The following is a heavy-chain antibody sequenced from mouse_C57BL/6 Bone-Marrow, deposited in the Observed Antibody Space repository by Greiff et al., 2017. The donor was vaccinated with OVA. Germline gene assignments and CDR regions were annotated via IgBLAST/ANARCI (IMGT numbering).Heavy chain of an antibody. CDR3: ARNVTTVVANYFDY. CDR1: GFSFTSYG. J-gene: IGHJ2*01. D-gene: IGHD1-1*01. Sequence: QVQLQQSGPGLVQPSQSLSITCTVSGFSFTSYGVHWVRQSPGQGLEWLGVIWSGGSTDYNAAFISRLSISKDNSKSQVFFKMNSLQADDTAIYYCARNVTTVVANYFDYWGQGTTLTVSS. V-gene: IGHV2-2*01. CDR2: IWSGGST.